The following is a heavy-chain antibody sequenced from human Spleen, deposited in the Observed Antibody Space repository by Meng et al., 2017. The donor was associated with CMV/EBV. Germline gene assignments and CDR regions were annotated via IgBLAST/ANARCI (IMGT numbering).Heavy chain of an antibody. CDR2: ISYNGRT. Sequence: SETLSLTCTVSGVSISSYYWSWIRQPPGKGLEWIGYISYNGRTNYNPSLKSRVPISVDTSKNQLSLKLSSVTAADTAVYYCARGSISWPNPLDDWGQGTLVTVSS. J-gene: IGHJ4*02. CDR1: GVSISSYY. CDR3: ARGSISWPNPLDD. V-gene: IGHV4-59*01. D-gene: IGHD6-13*01.